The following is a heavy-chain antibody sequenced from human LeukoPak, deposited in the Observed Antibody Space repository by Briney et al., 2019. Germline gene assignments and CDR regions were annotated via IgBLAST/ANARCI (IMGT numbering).Heavy chain of an antibody. CDR2: IYYSGST. J-gene: IGHJ3*02. CDR3: ARAPLGQREAFDI. CDR1: GGSISSSSYY. D-gene: IGHD6-25*01. Sequence: PSETLSLTCTVSGGSISSSSYYWGWIRQPPGKGLEWIGSIYYSGSTYYNPSLKSRVTISVDTSKNQFSLKLSSVTAADTAVYYCARAPLGQREAFDIWGQGTIVTVSS. V-gene: IGHV4-39*01.